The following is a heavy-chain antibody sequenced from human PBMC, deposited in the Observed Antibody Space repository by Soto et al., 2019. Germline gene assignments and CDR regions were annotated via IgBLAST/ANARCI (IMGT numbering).Heavy chain of an antibody. J-gene: IGHJ5*02. CDR1: GYTFTSYC. Sequence: ASVKGSCKASGYTFTSYCISWVRQAPGQGLEWMGWISAYNGNTNYAQKLQGRVTMTTDTSTSTAYMELRSLRSDDTAVYYCARDWGGDIGFVELLKVRNWFDPWGQG. D-gene: IGHD3-10*01. V-gene: IGHV1-18*01. CDR3: ARDWGGDIGFVELLKVRNWFDP. CDR2: ISAYNGNT.